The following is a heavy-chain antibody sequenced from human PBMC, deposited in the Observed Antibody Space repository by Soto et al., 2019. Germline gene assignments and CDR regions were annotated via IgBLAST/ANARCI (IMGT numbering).Heavy chain of an antibody. V-gene: IGHV3-48*03. CDR1: GFTFSSYE. CDR3: ARDIGVGPAGFDY. Sequence: GGSLRLSCATSGFTFSSYEMNWVRQAPGKGLEWVSHISSGGSSIYYADSVKGRFTISRDNAKNSVYLQMNSLRAEDTAVYYCARDIGVGPAGFDYWGQGTLVTVSS. J-gene: IGHJ4*02. CDR2: ISSGGSSI. D-gene: IGHD2-2*01.